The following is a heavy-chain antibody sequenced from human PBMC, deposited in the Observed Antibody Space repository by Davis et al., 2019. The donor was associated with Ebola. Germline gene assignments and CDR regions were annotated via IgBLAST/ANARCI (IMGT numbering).Heavy chain of an antibody. CDR1: GFTFSSYA. CDR2: ISGSGGRT. J-gene: IGHJ4*02. Sequence: PGGSLRLSCAGSGFTFSSYAMSWVRQAPGKGLEWVSGISGSGGRTYYADSVKGRFTISRDSSKNTLYLQMNSLRTGDTAVYYCARDGVPAAHDYWGQGTLVTVSS. D-gene: IGHD2-2*01. CDR3: ARDGVPAAHDY. V-gene: IGHV3-23*01.